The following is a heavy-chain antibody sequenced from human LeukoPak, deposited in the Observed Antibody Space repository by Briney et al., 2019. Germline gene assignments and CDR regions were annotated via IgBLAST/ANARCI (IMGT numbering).Heavy chain of an antibody. Sequence: ASVKVSCKASGYIFSRNGITWVRRAPGQGLEWMGWISGYNGNTVYAQMFRDRVTMTTDTSTNTAYMDLRSLRSDDTAVYYCARSGHCSGTGCYAEGVDFWGQGTLVTVS. J-gene: IGHJ4*02. CDR1: GYIFSRNG. V-gene: IGHV1-18*01. CDR2: ISGYNGNT. D-gene: IGHD2-2*01. CDR3: ARSGHCSGTGCYAEGVDF.